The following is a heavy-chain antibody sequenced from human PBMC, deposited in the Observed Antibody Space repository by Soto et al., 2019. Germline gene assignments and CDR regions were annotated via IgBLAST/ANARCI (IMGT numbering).Heavy chain of an antibody. D-gene: IGHD1-26*01. CDR3: ARVSGSYYYGMDV. Sequence: QVQLQESGPGLVKPSGTLSLTCAVSGGSISSSYWWSCVRQPPGKGLEWIGEIYHSGSTNYNQSLKSRVTISVDKSKNQFSLKLSSVTAADTAVYYCARVSGSYYYGMDVWGQGTTVTVSS. CDR1: GGSISSSYW. CDR2: IYHSGST. J-gene: IGHJ6*02. V-gene: IGHV4-4*02.